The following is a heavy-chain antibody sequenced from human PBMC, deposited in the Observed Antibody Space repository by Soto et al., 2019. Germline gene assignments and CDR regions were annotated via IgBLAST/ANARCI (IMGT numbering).Heavy chain of an antibody. CDR3: ARDDDYEANAIDL. V-gene: IGHV3-33*01. CDR2: IWNDGSKQ. D-gene: IGHD4-17*01. Sequence: ESGGGVVQPGRSLRLSCVASGFTFSRYGMHWVRQAPGKGLEWVAVIWNDGSKQVYDDSVKGRFTISRDNSKNTLYLEMDSLRDEDMSVYYCARDDDYEANAIDLWGQGTLVTVSS. CDR1: GFTFSRYG. J-gene: IGHJ5*02.